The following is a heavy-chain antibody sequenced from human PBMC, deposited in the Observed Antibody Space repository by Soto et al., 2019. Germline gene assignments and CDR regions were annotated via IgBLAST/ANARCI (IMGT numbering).Heavy chain of an antibody. CDR2: INHSGST. CDR1: GGSSSRYY. CDR3: ARSHGGRYYYYYYGMDV. D-gene: IGHD2-15*01. Sequence: SETLSLPCAVYGGSSSRYYWSWIRQPPGKVLEWIGEINHSGSTNYNPSLKSRVTISVDTSKNQFSLKLSSVTAADTAVYYCARSHGGRYYYYYYGMDVWGQGTTVT. J-gene: IGHJ6*02. V-gene: IGHV4-34*01.